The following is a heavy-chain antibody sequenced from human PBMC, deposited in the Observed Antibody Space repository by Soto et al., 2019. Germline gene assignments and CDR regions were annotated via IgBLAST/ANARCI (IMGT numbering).Heavy chain of an antibody. CDR1: GGTFSSSA. V-gene: IGHV1-69*06. J-gene: IGHJ6*02. Sequence: QVQLVQSGAEVKKPGSSVKVSCKASGGTFSSSAISWVRQAPGQGLEWMGGIIPIFGTTNSAQKFQGRVTITADKSTSTADMELTSLRSEDTAVYYCARGIVIVPAANFYFYHMDVWGQGTTVTVSS. CDR3: ARGIVIVPAANFYFYHMDV. D-gene: IGHD2-2*01. CDR2: IIPIFGTT.